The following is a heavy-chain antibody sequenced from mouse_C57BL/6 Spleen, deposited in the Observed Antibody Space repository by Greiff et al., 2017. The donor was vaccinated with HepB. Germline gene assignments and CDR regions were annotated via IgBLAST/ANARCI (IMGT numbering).Heavy chain of an antibody. J-gene: IGHJ2*01. Sequence: VQLQQSGPELVKPGASVKISCKASGYSFTDYNMNWVKQSNGKSLEWIGVINPNYGTTSYNQKFKGKATLTVDQSPSTAYMQLNSLTSEDSAVYYCARSLITTVVATVDYWGQGTTLTVSS. V-gene: IGHV1-39*01. CDR1: GYSFTDYN. D-gene: IGHD1-1*01. CDR2: INPNYGTT. CDR3: ARSLITTVVATVDY.